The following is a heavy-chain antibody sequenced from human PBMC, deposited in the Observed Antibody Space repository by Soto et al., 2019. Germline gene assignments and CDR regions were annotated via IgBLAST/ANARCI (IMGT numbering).Heavy chain of an antibody. V-gene: IGHV1-69*01. J-gene: IGHJ4*02. CDR3: ARLGHPGH. CDR1: GGSLRNSV. Sequence: QVQLVQSGAEVKKPGSSVKVSCTASGGSLRNSVISWVRQAPAQRLEWMGGVIPILGTANYAQKFQSRVTMTADEATSTAYMDLSSLSPDDTAVYYCARLGHPGHWGPGTLVIVSS. CDR2: VIPILGTA.